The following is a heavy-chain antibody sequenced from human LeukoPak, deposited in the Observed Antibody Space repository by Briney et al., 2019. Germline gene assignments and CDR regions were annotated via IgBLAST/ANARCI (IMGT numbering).Heavy chain of an antibody. CDR3: ARGGESRTLEY. D-gene: IGHD3-10*01. Sequence: GGSLRLSCAASGFTFSSYSMNWVRQAPGKGLEWVSYISSSSSTIYYADSVKGRFTISRDNAKNSLYLQMNSLRAEDTAVYYCARGGESRTLEYWGQGTLVTVSS. CDR2: ISSSSSTI. J-gene: IGHJ4*02. V-gene: IGHV3-48*04. CDR1: GFTFSSYS.